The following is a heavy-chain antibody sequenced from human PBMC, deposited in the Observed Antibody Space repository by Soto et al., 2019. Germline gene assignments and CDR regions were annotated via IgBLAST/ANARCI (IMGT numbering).Heavy chain of an antibody. J-gene: IGHJ4*02. CDR2: IYYSGST. V-gene: IGHV4-61*01. Sequence: PSETLSLTCTVSGGSVSSGSYYWSWIRQPPGKGLEWIGYIYYSGSTNYNPSLKSRVTISVDTSKNQFSLKLSSVTAADTAVYYCARNYYDSSGYYYPLYYFDYWGQGTLVTVSS. D-gene: IGHD3-22*01. CDR3: ARNYYDSSGYYYPLYYFDY. CDR1: GGSVSSGSYY.